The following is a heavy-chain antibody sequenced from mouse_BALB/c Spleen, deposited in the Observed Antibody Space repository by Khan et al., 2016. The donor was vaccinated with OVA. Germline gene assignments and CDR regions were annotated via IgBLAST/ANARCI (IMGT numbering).Heavy chain of an antibody. J-gene: IGHJ4*01. CDR3: ASENYYCRTCYAMDY. Sequence: DLVKPGASVTLSCKASGYTFTSYWINWIKQRPGQGLEWIGRIAPGSGSSSYNEMFKGKATLHLDTYSSTVYIHISSLSSEDSTVYFDASENYYCRTCYAMDYWGQGTSVTVSS. V-gene: IGHV1S41*01. CDR2: IAPGSGSS. CDR1: GYTFTSYW. D-gene: IGHD1-1*01.